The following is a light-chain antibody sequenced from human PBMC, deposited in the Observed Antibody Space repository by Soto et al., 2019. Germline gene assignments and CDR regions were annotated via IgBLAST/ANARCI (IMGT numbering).Light chain of an antibody. CDR3: QSYDSSLVV. J-gene: IGLJ2*01. V-gene: IGLV1-40*01. CDR2: GNS. CDR1: SSNIGAGYD. Sequence: QSVLTQPPSVSGAPGQGVTISCTGSSSNIGAGYDVHWYQQLPGTAPKLLIYGNSNRPSGVPDRFSGSKSGTSASLAITGLQSEDEADYYCQSYDSSLVVFGGGTKLTVL.